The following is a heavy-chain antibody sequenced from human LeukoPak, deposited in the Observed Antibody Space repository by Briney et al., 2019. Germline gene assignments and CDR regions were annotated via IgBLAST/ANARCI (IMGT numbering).Heavy chain of an antibody. D-gene: IGHD3-10*01. J-gene: IGHJ6*02. CDR1: GFTFSSYG. Sequence: PGGSLRLSCAASGFTFSSYGMHWVRQAPGKGLEWVAVISYDGSNKYYADSVKGRFTISRDNSKNTLYLQMNSLRAEDTAVYYCAKDGVNYYGSGERNQYYYYYGMDVWGQGTTVTVSS. CDR3: AKDGVNYYGSGERNQYYYYYGMDV. CDR2: ISYDGSNK. V-gene: IGHV3-30*18.